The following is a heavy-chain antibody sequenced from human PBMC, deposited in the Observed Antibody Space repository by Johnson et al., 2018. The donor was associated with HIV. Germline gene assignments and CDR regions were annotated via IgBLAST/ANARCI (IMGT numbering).Heavy chain of an antibody. CDR2: INWNGGST. CDR3: AKGPAAVFGLVADI. V-gene: IGHV3-20*04. Sequence: VQVVESGGGVVRPGGSLRLSCAASGFTFDDYGMNWVRQAPGKGLEWVSGINWNGGSTAYADSVKGRCTIFRDNSRNTLYLQMNSLRVDDTAVYYCAKGPAAVFGLVADIWGQGTMVTVSS. CDR1: GFTFDDYG. D-gene: IGHD3/OR15-3a*01. J-gene: IGHJ3*02.